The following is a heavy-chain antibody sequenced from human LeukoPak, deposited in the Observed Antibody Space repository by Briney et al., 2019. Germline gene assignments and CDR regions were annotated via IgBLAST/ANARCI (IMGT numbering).Heavy chain of an antibody. CDR2: IIPIFGTA. J-gene: IGHJ4*02. Sequence: SVTVSCKASGGTFSSYAISWVRQAPGQGLEWMGGIIPIFGTANYAQKFQGRVTITADESTSTAYMGLSSLRSEDTAVYYCAGIAAAGGGFDYWGQGTLVTVSS. CDR3: AGIAAAGGGFDY. CDR1: GGTFSSYA. V-gene: IGHV1-69*13. D-gene: IGHD6-13*01.